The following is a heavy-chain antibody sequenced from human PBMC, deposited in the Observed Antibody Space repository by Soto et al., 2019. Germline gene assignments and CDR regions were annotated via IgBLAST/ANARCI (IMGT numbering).Heavy chain of an antibody. CDR3: AKDRYGSLEGGMDV. CDR2: ISAYNGNT. CDR1: GYTFTSYG. D-gene: IGHD1-26*01. Sequence: ASVKVSCKASGYTFTSYGIIWVRQAPGQGLEWIGWISAYNGNTNYAQKLQGRVTMTTDTSTSTAYMELRSLRSDDTALYYCAKDRYGSLEGGMDVWGQGTTVTVSS. J-gene: IGHJ6*02. V-gene: IGHV1-18*01.